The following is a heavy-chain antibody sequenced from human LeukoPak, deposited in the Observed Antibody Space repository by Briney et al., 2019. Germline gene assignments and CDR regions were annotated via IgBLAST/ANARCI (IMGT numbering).Heavy chain of an antibody. V-gene: IGHV1-69*13. J-gene: IGHJ6*03. D-gene: IGHD2-2*02. CDR2: IIPIFGTA. CDR3: ARVGCSSTSCYNDYYMDV. Sequence: SVKVSCKASGGTFSSYAISWVRQAPGQGLEWMGGIIPIFGTANYAQKFQGRVTITADESTSTAYMELSSLRSEDTAVYYCARVGCSSTSCYNDYYMDVWGKGTTVTVSS. CDR1: GGTFSSYA.